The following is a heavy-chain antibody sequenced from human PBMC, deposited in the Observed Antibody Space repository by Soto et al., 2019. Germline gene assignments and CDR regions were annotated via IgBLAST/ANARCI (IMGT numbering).Heavy chain of an antibody. D-gene: IGHD7-27*01. CDR3: ARERILPTGDYYLLDV. J-gene: IGHJ6*02. Sequence: ASVKVSCKASGYIFTSYYMHWERQAPGQGLEWLGIINPKSGSRIYAQKFQGRVTMTWGTSTSTVYMELSGLRSEDTAVYYCARERILPTGDYYLLDVWGQGTTVTVSS. V-gene: IGHV1-46*01. CDR2: INPKSGSR. CDR1: GYIFTSYY.